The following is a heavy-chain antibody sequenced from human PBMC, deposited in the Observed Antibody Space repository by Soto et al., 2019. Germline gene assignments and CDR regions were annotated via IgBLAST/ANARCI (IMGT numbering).Heavy chain of an antibody. J-gene: IGHJ4*02. CDR3: ARHPAHCSGGICHTDY. Sequence: QVQLQESGPGLVKPSETLSLTCTVSGGSISTYYWSWIRRPPGKGLEWLCYVYSSGATNYNPSLKSQVTISVDTSKNQFSLKLTSVTAADTAVYYCARHPAHCSGGICHTDYWGQGTLVTVSS. D-gene: IGHD2-15*01. CDR2: VYSSGAT. CDR1: GGSISTYY. V-gene: IGHV4-59*08.